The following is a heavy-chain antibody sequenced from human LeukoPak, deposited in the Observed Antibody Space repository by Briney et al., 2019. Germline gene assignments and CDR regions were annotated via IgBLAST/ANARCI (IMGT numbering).Heavy chain of an antibody. CDR3: ASSPTRSGPSYYFDY. CDR2: IYYSGST. J-gene: IGHJ4*02. CDR1: GGSISSYY. Sequence: SETLSLTCTVSGGSISSYYWSWIRQSPGQGLEWIGHIYYSGSTNYNPSLKSRVTISVDTSKNQFSLKLSSVTAPDTAVYYCASSPTRSGPSYYFDYWSQGTLVTVSS. V-gene: IGHV4-59*08. D-gene: IGHD2-15*01.